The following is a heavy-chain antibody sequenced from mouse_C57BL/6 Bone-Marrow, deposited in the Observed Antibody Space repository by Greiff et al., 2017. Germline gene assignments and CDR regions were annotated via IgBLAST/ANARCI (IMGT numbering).Heavy chain of an antibody. J-gene: IGHJ4*01. D-gene: IGHD1-1*01. CDR2: IYPGDGDT. Sequence: VQLQESGAELVKPGASVKISCKASGYAFSGYWMNWVKQRPGQGLEWIGQIYPGDGDTTYNGKFKGKATLTADKSSSTAYMQLSSLTSEDSAVYFCARELRRAMDYWGQGTSGTVSS. CDR3: ARELRRAMDY. V-gene: IGHV1-80*01. CDR1: GYAFSGYW.